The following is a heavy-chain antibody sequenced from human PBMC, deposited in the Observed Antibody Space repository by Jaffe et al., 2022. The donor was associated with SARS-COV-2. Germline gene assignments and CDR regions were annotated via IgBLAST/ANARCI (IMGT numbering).Heavy chain of an antibody. CDR2: IYYSGST. CDR3: ARVPVVAAMQEELFGWFDP. V-gene: IGHV4-59*01. CDR1: GGSISSYY. Sequence: QVQLQESGPGLVKPSETLSLTCTVSGGSISSYYWSWIRQPPGKGLEWIGYIYYSGSTNYNPSLKSRVTISVDTSKNQFSLKLSSVTAADTAVYYCARVPVVAAMQEELFGWFDPWGQGTLVTVSS. D-gene: IGHD2-15*01. J-gene: IGHJ5*02.